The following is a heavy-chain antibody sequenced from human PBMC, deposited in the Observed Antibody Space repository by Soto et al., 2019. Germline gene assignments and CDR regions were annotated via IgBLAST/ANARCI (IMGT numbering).Heavy chain of an antibody. CDR3: ARDTRNGSGSYWGY. D-gene: IGHD3-10*01. J-gene: IGHJ4*02. V-gene: IGHV4-31*03. CDR1: GGSLTSGGYY. Sequence: QVQLQESGPGLVKPSQTLSLTCTVSGGSLTSGGYYWTWIRQHPGKGLEWIGYIYYSGSTYYSPSLKSRVTISVDTSQNQFSLKLSSVTAADTAVYYCARDTRNGSGSYWGYWGQGILVTVSS. CDR2: IYYSGST.